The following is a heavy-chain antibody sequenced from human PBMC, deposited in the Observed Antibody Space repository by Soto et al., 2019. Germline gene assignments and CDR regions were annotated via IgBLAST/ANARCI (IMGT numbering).Heavy chain of an antibody. J-gene: IGHJ6*02. CDR1: GFPFSSYA. CDR3: AKVVRGPDYYGMDV. CDR2: ISSNGGST. V-gene: IGHV3-64*04. D-gene: IGHD3-10*01. Sequence: GGSLRLSCSASGFPFSSYAMHWVRQAPGKGLEYVSAISSNGGSTYYADSVKGRFTISRDNSKNTLYLQMSSLRAEDTAVFYCAKVVRGPDYYGMDVWGQGTTVTVSS.